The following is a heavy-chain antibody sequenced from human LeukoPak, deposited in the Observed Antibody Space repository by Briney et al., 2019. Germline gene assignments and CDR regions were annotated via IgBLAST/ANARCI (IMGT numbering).Heavy chain of an antibody. Sequence: SQTLSLTCTVSGGSISSGDYYWSWIRQPPGKGLGWIGYIYYSGSTYYNPSLKSRVTISVDTSKNQFSLKLSSVTAADTAAYYCAREGVPAAHFDYWGQGTLVTVSS. CDR3: AREGVPAAHFDY. CDR2: IYYSGST. D-gene: IGHD2-2*01. CDR1: GGSISSGDYY. J-gene: IGHJ4*02. V-gene: IGHV4-30-4*01.